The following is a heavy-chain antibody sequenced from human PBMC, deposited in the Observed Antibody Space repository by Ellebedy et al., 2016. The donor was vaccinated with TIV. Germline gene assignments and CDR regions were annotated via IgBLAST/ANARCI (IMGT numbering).Heavy chain of an antibody. CDR1: GYTFTSYT. D-gene: IGHD4-17*01. V-gene: IGHV1-8*01. CDR3: AREGGRGYGEIDD. Sequence: AASVKVSCKSSGYTFTSYTIHWVRQASGQGLEWMGWMNPNSGDTGYSLKVQGRVTMTTNRSVSTAYMELLSLASDDTAMYYCAREGGRGYGEIDDWGQGTLVTVSS. J-gene: IGHJ4*02. CDR2: MNPNSGDT.